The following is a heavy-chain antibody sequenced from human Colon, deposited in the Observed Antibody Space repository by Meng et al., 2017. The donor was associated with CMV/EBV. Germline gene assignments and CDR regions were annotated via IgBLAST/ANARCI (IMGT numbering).Heavy chain of an antibody. CDR2: INSVGTST. V-gene: IGHV3-74*01. J-gene: IGHJ6*01. D-gene: IGHD2-21*01. CDR3: ARGHIMDV. Sequence: GGSLRLSCAASATTFDIYWMHWVRQVPGKGLVWLARINSVGTSTSHADFVKGRFTISRDNAKDTLYLQMNSLRREDSGIYFCARGHIMDVWSQGTTVTVSS. CDR1: ATTFDIYW.